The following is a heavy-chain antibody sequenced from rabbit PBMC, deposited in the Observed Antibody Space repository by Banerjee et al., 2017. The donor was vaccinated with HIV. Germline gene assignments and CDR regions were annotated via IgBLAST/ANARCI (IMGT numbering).Heavy chain of an antibody. CDR2: IDPVYGST. CDR1: GFDFSSYG. J-gene: IGHJ6*01. Sequence: QEQLVESGGGLVQPGGSLKLSCKASGFDFSSYGVSWVRQAPGKGLEWIGYIDPVYGSTDYASWVNGRFTISSHNAQKTLYLQLNSLTDADTATYFCARDPSSDWGGYGMDLWGPGTLVTVS. D-gene: IGHD4-1*01. V-gene: IGHV1S47*01. CDR3: ARDPSSDWGGYGMDL.